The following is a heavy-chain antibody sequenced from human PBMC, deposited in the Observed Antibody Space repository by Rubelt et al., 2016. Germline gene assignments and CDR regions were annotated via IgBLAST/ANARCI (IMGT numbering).Heavy chain of an antibody. J-gene: IGHJ4*02. CDR2: ISGSSSST. Sequence: GGSLRLSCAASGFIFNSHAMNWVRQAPGKGLEWVAGISGSSSSTSYADSVKGRFTISRDNAKNSLYLQMNSLGAEDTAVYYCARQRQEVDTAVALDYWGQGTLVTVSS. V-gene: IGHV3-21*04. CDR1: GFIFNSHA. CDR3: ARQRQEVDTAVALDY. D-gene: IGHD5-18*01.